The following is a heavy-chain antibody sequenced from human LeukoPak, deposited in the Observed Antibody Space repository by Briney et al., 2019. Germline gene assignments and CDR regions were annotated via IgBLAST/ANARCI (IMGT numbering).Heavy chain of an antibody. Sequence: SGTLSLTCAVSGGSISSSNWWSWVRQPPGKGLEWIGEIYHSGSTNYNPSLKSRVTISVDKSKNQFSLKLSSVTAADTAVYYCASRNTVVPAADYYYYMDVWGKGTTVTVSS. V-gene: IGHV4-4*02. CDR3: ASRNTVVPAADYYYYMDV. J-gene: IGHJ6*03. CDR2: IYHSGST. CDR1: GGSISSSNW. D-gene: IGHD2-2*01.